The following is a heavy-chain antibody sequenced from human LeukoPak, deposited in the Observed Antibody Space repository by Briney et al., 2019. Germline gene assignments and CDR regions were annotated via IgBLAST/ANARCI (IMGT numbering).Heavy chain of an antibody. Sequence: SETLSLTCAVSGGSISSSNWWSWVRQPAGKGLEWIGEIYHSGSTNYNPSLKSRVTISVDKSKNQFSLKLSSVTAADTAVYYCAREGSGWGNFDYWGQGTLVTVSS. V-gene: IGHV4-4*02. CDR1: GGSISSSNW. CDR2: IYHSGST. D-gene: IGHD6-19*01. CDR3: AREGSGWGNFDY. J-gene: IGHJ4*02.